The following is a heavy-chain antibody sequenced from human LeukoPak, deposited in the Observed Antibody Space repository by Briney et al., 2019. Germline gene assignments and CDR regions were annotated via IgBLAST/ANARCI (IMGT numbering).Heavy chain of an antibody. CDR2: IYYSGST. CDR1: GGSISSYY. CDR3: ARVARVRGYVDY. D-gene: IGHD5-12*01. Sequence: SETLSLTCTVSGGSISSYYWSWIRQPPGKGLEWIGYIYYSGSTNYNPSLKSRVTISVDTSKNQFSLKLSSVTAADTAVYYCARVARVRGYVDYWGQGTLVTVSS. J-gene: IGHJ4*02. V-gene: IGHV4-59*01.